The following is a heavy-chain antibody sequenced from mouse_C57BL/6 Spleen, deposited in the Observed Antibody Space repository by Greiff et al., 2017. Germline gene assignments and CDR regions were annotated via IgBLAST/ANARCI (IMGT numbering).Heavy chain of an antibody. V-gene: IGHV3-6*01. CDR2: ISYDGSN. CDR3: AGGKYYDYDGYAMDY. D-gene: IGHD2-4*01. Sequence: EVKLQESGPGLVKPSQSLSLTCSVTGYSITSGYYWNWIRQFPGNKLEWMGYISYDGSNNYNPSLKNRISITRDTSKNQFFLKLNSVTTEDTATYYCAGGKYYDYDGYAMDYWGQGTSVTVSS. CDR1: GYSITSGYY. J-gene: IGHJ4*01.